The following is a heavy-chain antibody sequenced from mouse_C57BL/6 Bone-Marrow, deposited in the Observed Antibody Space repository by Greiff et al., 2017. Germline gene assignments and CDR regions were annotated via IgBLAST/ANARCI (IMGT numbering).Heavy chain of an antibody. CDR2: IDPSDSYT. CDR3: AREVATPGAFAY. D-gene: IGHD1-1*01. Sequence: QVQLKQPGAELVEPGASVKLSCKASGYTFTSYWMQWVKQRPGQGLEWIGEIDPSDSYTNYNQKFKGKATLTVDTSSSTAYMQLSSLTSEDSAVYYCAREVATPGAFAYWGQGTLVTVSA. V-gene: IGHV1-50*01. J-gene: IGHJ3*01. CDR1: GYTFTSYW.